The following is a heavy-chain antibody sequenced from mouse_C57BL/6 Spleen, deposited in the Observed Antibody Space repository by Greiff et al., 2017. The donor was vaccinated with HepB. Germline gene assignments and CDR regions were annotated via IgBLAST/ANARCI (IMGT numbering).Heavy chain of an antibody. Sequence: QVQLQQSGAELMKPGASVKLSCKATGYTFTGYWIEWVKQRPGHGLEWIGEILPGSGSTNYNEKFKGKATFTADTSSNTAYMQLSSLTTEDSAIYYCARKRGLLRSRYWYFDVWGTGTTVTVAS. CDR3: ARKRGLLRSRYWYFDV. D-gene: IGHD1-1*01. J-gene: IGHJ1*03. CDR2: ILPGSGST. CDR1: GYTFTGYW. V-gene: IGHV1-9*01.